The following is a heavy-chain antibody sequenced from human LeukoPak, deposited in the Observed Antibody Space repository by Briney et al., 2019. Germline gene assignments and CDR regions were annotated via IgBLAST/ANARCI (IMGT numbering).Heavy chain of an antibody. CDR3: ARGIVVVPAGHYYYYMDV. CDR1: GGTFSSYA. D-gene: IGHD2-2*01. J-gene: IGHJ6*03. Sequence: SVEVSCKASGGTFSSYAISWVRQAPGQGLEWMGGIIPIFGTANYAQKFQGRVTITADESTSTAYMELSSLRSEDTAVYYCARGIVVVPAGHYYYYMDVWGKGTTVTVSS. V-gene: IGHV1-69*13. CDR2: IIPIFGTA.